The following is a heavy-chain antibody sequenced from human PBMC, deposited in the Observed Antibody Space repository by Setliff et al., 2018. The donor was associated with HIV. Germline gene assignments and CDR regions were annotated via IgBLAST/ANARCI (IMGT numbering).Heavy chain of an antibody. J-gene: IGHJ6*02. D-gene: IGHD2-15*01. CDR1: GGTFSSYS. Sequence: SVKVSCKASGGTFSSYSITWVRRAPGQGLEWMGGIIPIFNTANYAQKFQGRVTITADESTSTAYMELSSLGSEDTAVYYCARGSGGYCSGGSCYFGFGLALWGQGTTVTVSS. V-gene: IGHV1-69*13. CDR3: ARGSGGYCSGGSCYFGFGLAL. CDR2: IIPIFNTA.